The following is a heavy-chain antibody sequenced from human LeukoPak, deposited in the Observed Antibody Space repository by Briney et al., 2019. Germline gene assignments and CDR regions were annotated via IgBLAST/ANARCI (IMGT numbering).Heavy chain of an antibody. CDR2: IYQSGST. J-gene: IGHJ4*02. CDR3: ARGGGYESPGDTMMVVVITGFDY. Sequence: PSETLSLTCTVSGYSISSGYSWGWIRPPPGKGLEWIGSIYQSGSTYYNPSLKSRVTISVDTSKNQFSLKMNSVTAADTAVYYCARGGGYESPGDTMMVVVITGFDYWGQGTLVTVSS. CDR1: GYSISSGYS. V-gene: IGHV4-38-2*02. D-gene: IGHD3-22*01.